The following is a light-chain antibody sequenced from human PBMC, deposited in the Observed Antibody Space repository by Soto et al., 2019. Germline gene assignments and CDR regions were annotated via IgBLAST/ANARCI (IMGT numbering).Light chain of an antibody. CDR2: AAS. J-gene: IGKJ2*01. V-gene: IGKV1-9*01. Sequence: IQLTQSPSSLSASVGDRVTITCRASQGISSYLAWYQQKPGKAPKLLIYAASTLQSGVPSRFSGSGSGTDFTLTITNVQSEDFATYFCQQSYHNPRTFGQGTTLEI. CDR1: QGISSY. CDR3: QQSYHNPRT.